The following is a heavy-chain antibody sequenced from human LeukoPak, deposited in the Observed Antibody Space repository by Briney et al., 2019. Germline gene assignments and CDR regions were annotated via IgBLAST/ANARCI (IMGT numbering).Heavy chain of an antibody. CDR3: ARVLLGESSGWYGGYYFDY. D-gene: IGHD6-19*01. V-gene: IGHV3-23*01. CDR1: GFTFSSYG. CDR2: ISGSGGTI. J-gene: IGHJ4*02. Sequence: GGSLRLSCAASGFTFSSYGMSWVRQAPGKGLEWVSAISGSGGTIYYADSVKGRFTISRDNAKNSLYLQMNSLRAEDTAVYYCARVLLGESSGWYGGYYFDYWGQGTLVTVSS.